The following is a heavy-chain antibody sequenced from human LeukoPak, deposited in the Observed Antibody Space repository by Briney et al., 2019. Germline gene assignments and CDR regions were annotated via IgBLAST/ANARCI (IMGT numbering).Heavy chain of an antibody. CDR2: IYYTGNT. V-gene: IGHV4-39*01. CDR1: GVSISRSSYY. D-gene: IGHD3-22*01. Sequence: PSETLSLTCTVSGVSISRSSYYWGWIRQPPGKGLEWIGSIYYTGNTYYNPSLKSRVTISVDTSKNQFSLKLSSVTAADTAVYYCAVDYDSSGYYYNSWGQGTLVTVSS. CDR3: AVDYDSSGYYYNS. J-gene: IGHJ4*02.